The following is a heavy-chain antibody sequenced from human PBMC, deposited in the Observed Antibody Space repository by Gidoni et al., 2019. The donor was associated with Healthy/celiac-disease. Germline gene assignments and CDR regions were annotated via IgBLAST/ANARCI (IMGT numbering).Heavy chain of an antibody. CDR3: TTGPLIEYSYGPRKRLR. V-gene: IGHV3-15*01. CDR2: IKSKTDGGTT. CDR1: GFTFSNAW. Sequence: EVQLVESGGGLVKPGGSLRLSCAASGFTFSNAWMSWVRQAPGKGLEWVGRIKSKTDGGTTDYAAPVKGRFTTSRDDSKNTLYLQMNSLKTEDTAVYYCTTGPLIEYSYGPRKRLRWGQGTLVTVSS. J-gene: IGHJ4*02. D-gene: IGHD5-18*01.